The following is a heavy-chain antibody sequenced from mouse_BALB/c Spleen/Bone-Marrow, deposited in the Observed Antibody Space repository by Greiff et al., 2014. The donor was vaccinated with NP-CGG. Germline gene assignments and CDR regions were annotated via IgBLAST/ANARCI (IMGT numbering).Heavy chain of an antibody. J-gene: IGHJ4*01. CDR3: AREGGSTAHYYAMDY. CDR2: ISSGGST. V-gene: IGHV5-6-5*01. CDR1: GFTFSSYA. Sequence: VQLKESGGGLVKPGGSLKLSCAASGFTFSSYAMSWVRQTPEKRLEWVASISSGGSTYYPDSVKGRFTISRDNARNILYLQMSSLRSEDTAKYYCAREGGSTAHYYAMDYWGQGTSVTVSS. D-gene: IGHD1-1*01.